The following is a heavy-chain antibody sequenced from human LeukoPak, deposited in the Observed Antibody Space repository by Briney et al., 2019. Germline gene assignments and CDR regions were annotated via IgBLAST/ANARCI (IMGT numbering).Heavy chain of an antibody. CDR3: ARLVGLSTTASY. CDR1: GYTFIGYY. D-gene: IGHD5/OR15-5a*01. Sequence: GASVKVSCKASGYTFIGYYLHWVRHAPGQGLEWMGWINPTSGGTNYAQKFQDRVTMIRDTAINTAYMELSRLTSDDTAVYYCARLVGLSTTASYWGQGTLVIVSS. CDR2: INPTSGGT. V-gene: IGHV1-2*02. J-gene: IGHJ4*02.